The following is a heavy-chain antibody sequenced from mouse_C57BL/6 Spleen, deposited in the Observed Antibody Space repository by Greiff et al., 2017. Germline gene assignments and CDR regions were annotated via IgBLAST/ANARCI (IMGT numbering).Heavy chain of an antibody. Sequence: VQVVESGAELVRPGASVTLSCKASGYTFTDYEMHWVKQTPVHGLEWIGAIDPDTGGTAYNQKFKGKAILTADKSSSTAYMELRSLTSEDSAVYYCTSLPLDWGQGTTLTVSS. CDR2: IDPDTGGT. D-gene: IGHD2-1*01. J-gene: IGHJ2*01. V-gene: IGHV1-15*01. CDR1: GYTFTDYE. CDR3: TSLPLD.